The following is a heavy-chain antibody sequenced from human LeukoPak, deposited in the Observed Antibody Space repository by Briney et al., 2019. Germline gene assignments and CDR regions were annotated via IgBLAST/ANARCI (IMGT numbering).Heavy chain of an antibody. V-gene: IGHV4-39*01. CDR1: GGSIRSSTYY. Sequence: PSETLSLTCTVSGGSIRSSTYYWGWIRQPPGKGLEWIGTIYYSGSTHYNPSLKSQVTISVDTSKNQFSLKLSSVTAADTAVYYCVRSSGSYPSDAFDVWGQGTMVTVSS. J-gene: IGHJ3*01. D-gene: IGHD1-26*01. CDR2: IYYSGST. CDR3: VRSSGSYPSDAFDV.